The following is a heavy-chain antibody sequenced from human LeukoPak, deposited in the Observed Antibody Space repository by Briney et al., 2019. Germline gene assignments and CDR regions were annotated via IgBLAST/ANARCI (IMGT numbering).Heavy chain of an antibody. CDR1: GFTFSRHG. Sequence: GGSLRLSCAASGFTFSRHGINWVRQAPGKGLEWVSGITPSGSISYYADSVKGRFTISRDNSKNTVSLHMNSLRAEDTAVYYCARAVAATPFNWGQGTLVTVSS. CDR3: ARAVAATPFN. J-gene: IGHJ4*02. V-gene: IGHV3-23*01. CDR2: ITPSGSIS. D-gene: IGHD2-15*01.